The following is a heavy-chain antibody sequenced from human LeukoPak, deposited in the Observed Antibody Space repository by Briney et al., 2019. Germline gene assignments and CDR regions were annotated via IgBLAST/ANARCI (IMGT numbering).Heavy chain of an antibody. V-gene: IGHV1-69*13. Sequence: SAKVSCKASGYTFTSYAMHWVRQAPGQGLEWMGGIIPIFGTANYAQKFQGRVTITADESTSTAYMELSSLRSEDTAVYYCARIGQGYGSGSYYQYNWFDPWGQGTLVTVFS. CDR1: GYTFTSYA. CDR2: IIPIFGTA. D-gene: IGHD3-10*01. J-gene: IGHJ5*02. CDR3: ARIGQGYGSGSYYQYNWFDP.